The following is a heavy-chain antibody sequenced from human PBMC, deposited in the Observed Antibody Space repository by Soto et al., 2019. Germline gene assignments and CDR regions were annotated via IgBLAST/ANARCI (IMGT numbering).Heavy chain of an antibody. V-gene: IGHV1-3*01. D-gene: IGHD1-26*01. J-gene: IGHJ3*02. CDR3: ARGGGPGSHGAFDI. CDR1: GYTFTSYA. Sequence: WASVKVSCKASGYTFTSYAMHWVRQAPGQRLEWMGWINAGNGNTKYSQKFQGRVTITRDTSASTAYMELSSLRSEDTAVYYCARGGGPGSHGAFDIWGQGTMVTVSS. CDR2: INAGNGNT.